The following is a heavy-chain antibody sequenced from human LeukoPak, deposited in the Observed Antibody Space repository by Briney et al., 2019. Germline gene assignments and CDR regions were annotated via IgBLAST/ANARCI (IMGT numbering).Heavy chain of an antibody. V-gene: IGHV4-59*01. CDR2: IYYSGST. J-gene: IGHJ2*01. CDR1: GGSISSYY. CDR3: ARTVRYFDL. Sequence: SETLSLTCTVSGGSISSYYWSWIRQPPGKGLEWIGYIYYSGSTNYNPSLRSRVTISVDTSKNQFSLKLSSVTAADTAVYYCARTVRYFDLWGRGTLVTVSS.